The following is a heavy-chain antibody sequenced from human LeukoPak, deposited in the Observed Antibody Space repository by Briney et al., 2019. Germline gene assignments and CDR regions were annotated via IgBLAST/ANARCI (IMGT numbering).Heavy chain of an antibody. D-gene: IGHD2-2*01. CDR1: GGSISSPNYY. CDR3: ARDYCTATRCYPNYFDY. V-gene: IGHV4-39*07. J-gene: IGHJ4*02. CDR2: IYYSGST. Sequence: SETLSLTCTVSGGSISSPNYYWGWFRQPPGKGLEWIGSIYYSGSTYDNPSLKSRVTISVDTSKNQFSLKLTSVTAADTAEYYCARDYCTATRCYPNYFDYWGQGTLVTVSS.